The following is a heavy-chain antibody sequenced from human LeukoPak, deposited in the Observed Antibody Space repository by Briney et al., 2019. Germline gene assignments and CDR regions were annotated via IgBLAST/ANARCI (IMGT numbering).Heavy chain of an antibody. J-gene: IGHJ4*02. CDR2: MNPNSGNT. CDR3: GRRGIAVAGLDY. CDR1: GYTFTSYD. D-gene: IGHD6-19*01. V-gene: IGHV1-8*03. Sequence: ASVKVSCKASGYTFTSYDINWVRQSTGQGLEWMGWMNPNSGNTGYAQKFQGRVTITRNTSISTAYMELSSLRSEDTAVYYCGRRGIAVAGLDYWGQGTLVTVSS.